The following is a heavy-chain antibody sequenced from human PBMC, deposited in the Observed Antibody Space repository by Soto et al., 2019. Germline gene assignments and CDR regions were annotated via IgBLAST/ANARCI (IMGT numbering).Heavy chain of an antibody. J-gene: IGHJ1*01. V-gene: IGHV4-59*03. CDR3: VRGDGDYNDGNGYLVRH. D-gene: IGHD5-18*01. CDR1: GDSISTYN. Sequence: PSETLSLTCTVSGDSISTYNWGWIRQPPGKGLEWIGCIYYSGVTNYNPSLKSRVTISVDTPKNQLSLKLNSVTAADTAVYYCVRGDGDYNDGNGYLVRHWGQGTLVTVSS. CDR2: IYYSGVT.